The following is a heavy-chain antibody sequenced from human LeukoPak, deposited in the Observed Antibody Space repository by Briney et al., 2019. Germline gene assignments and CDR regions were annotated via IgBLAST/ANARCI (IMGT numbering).Heavy chain of an antibody. CDR1: GFTFSSYA. CDR3: AKGKDSSGWYLVFDY. J-gene: IGHJ4*02. V-gene: IGHV3-30*04. CDR2: ISYDGSNK. D-gene: IGHD6-19*01. Sequence: GRSLRLSCAASGFTFSSYAMHWVRQAPGKGLEWVAVISYDGSNKYYADSVKGRFTISRDNSKNTLYLQMNSLRAEDTAVYYCAKGKDSSGWYLVFDYWGQGTLVTVSS.